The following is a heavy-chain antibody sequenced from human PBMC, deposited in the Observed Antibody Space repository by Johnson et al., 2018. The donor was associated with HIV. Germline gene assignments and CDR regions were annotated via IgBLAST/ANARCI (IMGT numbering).Heavy chain of an antibody. D-gene: IGHD1-26*01. CDR1: GFTFSSYW. V-gene: IGHV3-30*03. CDR3: ATPRYSGIREPGFHI. Sequence: QVQLVESGGGLVKPGGSLRLSCAASGFTFSSYWMSWVRQAPGKGLEWVAVISYDGSNKYYADSVKGRFTISRDNSKNTLYLQMTSLKTEDTAVYYCATPRYSGIREPGFHIWGQGTMVTVSS. CDR2: ISYDGSNK. J-gene: IGHJ3*02.